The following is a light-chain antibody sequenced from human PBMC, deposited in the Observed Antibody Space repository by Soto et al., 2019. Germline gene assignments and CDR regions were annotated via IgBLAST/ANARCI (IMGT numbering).Light chain of an antibody. CDR3: SSYTTSNTRQIV. V-gene: IGLV2-14*01. Sequence: QSVLTQPASVSGSPGQSITISCTGTSSDVGGYNYVSWYQQHPGKAPKFMIYDVSNRPSGVSNRFSGSKSGNTPSLTISGLQAEDEYDYYCSSYTTSNTRQIVFGTGAKLTVL. CDR2: DVS. CDR1: SSDVGGYNY. J-gene: IGLJ1*01.